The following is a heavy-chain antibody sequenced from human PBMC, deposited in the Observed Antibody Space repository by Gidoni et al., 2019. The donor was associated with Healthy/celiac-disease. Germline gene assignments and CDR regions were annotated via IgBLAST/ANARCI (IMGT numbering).Heavy chain of an antibody. CDR1: GFTFSSFA. D-gene: IGHD1-26*01. CDR2: ISYDGSNK. Sequence: QVQLVESGGGVVQPGRSLRLSCAASGFTFSSFAMHWVRQAPGKGLEWVAVISYDGSNKYYADSVKGRFTISRDNSKNTLYLQMNSLRAEDTAVYYCARTNIKWELLGDAFDIWGQGTMVTVSS. V-gene: IGHV3-30-3*01. CDR3: ARTNIKWELLGDAFDI. J-gene: IGHJ3*02.